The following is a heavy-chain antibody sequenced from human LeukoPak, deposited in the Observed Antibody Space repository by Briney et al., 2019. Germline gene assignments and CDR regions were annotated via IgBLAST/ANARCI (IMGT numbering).Heavy chain of an antibody. V-gene: IGHV4-39*07. D-gene: IGHD3-22*01. CDR3: ARGSLTYYDSSGYYYRAFDI. CDR1: GVSISSSSYY. Sequence: PSETLSLTCTVSGVSISSSSYYWGWIRQPPGKGLEWIGSIYDSGSTYYNPSLKSRVTISVDTSKNQFSLKLSSVTAADTAVYYCARGSLTYYDSSGYYYRAFDIWGQGTMVTVSS. J-gene: IGHJ3*02. CDR2: IYDSGST.